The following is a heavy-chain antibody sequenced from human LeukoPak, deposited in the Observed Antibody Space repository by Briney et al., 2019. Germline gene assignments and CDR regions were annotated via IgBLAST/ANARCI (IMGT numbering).Heavy chain of an antibody. CDR1: GFTFSSYE. CDR2: ISSSGSTI. J-gene: IGHJ4*02. Sequence: GGSLRLSCAASGFTFSSYEMNWVRQAPGKGLEWVSYISSSGSTIYYADSVKGRFTISRDNAKNSLYLQMNSLRAEDTAAYYCARTPWIQLRFDYWGQGTLVTVSS. D-gene: IGHD5-18*01. V-gene: IGHV3-48*03. CDR3: ARTPWIQLRFDY.